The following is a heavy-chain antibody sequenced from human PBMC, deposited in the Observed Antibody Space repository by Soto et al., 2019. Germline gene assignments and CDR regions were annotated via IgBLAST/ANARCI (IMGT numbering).Heavy chain of an antibody. D-gene: IGHD1-26*01. CDR1: GFTFSPYG. J-gene: IGHJ4*02. V-gene: IGHV3-30*03. CDR3: ARVGWFYSGTSGNPLGL. CDR2: ISYDGSNK. Sequence: RNPGISIAASGFTFSPYGMHWVRQTPGKGLEWVALISYDGSNKLYSDSVKGRFTISRDNSKNTLYLQMSSLRAEDTAVYYCARVGWFYSGTSGNPLGLWGQVAGGTV.